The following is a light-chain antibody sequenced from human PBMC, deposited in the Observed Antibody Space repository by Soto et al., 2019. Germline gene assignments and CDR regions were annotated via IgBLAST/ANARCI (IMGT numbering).Light chain of an antibody. CDR1: SSDIGTYNY. V-gene: IGLV2-14*01. J-gene: IGLJ1*01. CDR2: EVS. Sequence: QSVLTQPASVSGSPGQSITISCTGTSSDIGTYNYVSWYQQHPGKAPKLIIYEVSNRPSGVSDRFSGSKSGNTASLTISGLQAEDEAEYFCNSFISSSTLLYVFGTGTKGTVL. CDR3: NSFISSSTLLYV.